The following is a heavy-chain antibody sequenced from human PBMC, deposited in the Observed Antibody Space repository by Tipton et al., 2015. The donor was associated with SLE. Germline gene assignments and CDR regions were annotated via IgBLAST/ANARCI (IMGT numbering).Heavy chain of an antibody. D-gene: IGHD2-15*01. Sequence: LRLSCTVSGGSISSKTYYWGWIRQPPGKGLEWIGSIYYSGSTYYNPSLKSRVTISLDTSKNQFSLRLSSVTAADTAVYFCARSRGLGSFSGDNCYDYYFGMDVWGQGTTVTVSS. J-gene: IGHJ6*02. CDR2: IYYSGST. CDR1: GGSISSKTYY. V-gene: IGHV4-39*07. CDR3: ARSRGLGSFSGDNCYDYYFGMDV.